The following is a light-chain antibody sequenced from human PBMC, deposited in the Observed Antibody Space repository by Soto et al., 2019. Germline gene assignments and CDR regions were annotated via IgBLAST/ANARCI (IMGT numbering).Light chain of an antibody. V-gene: IGKV1-13*02. CDR3: QQLKTYPFT. Sequence: AIQLTQSPSSLSASVGDRVSITCRASQGISSALAWYQHKPGKAPKILIYDASSLQSGVPSRFSGSESGTECTLTISSLQPEDSATYYCQQLKTYPFTFGQGTRLEIK. CDR2: DAS. CDR1: QGISSA. J-gene: IGKJ5*01.